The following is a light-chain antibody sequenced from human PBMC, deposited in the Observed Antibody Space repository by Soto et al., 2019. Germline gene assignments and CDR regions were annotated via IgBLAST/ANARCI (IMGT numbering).Light chain of an antibody. J-gene: IGKJ1*01. CDR2: KAS. CDR3: QRYNDK. Sequence: DIQMTQSPSSLSASVGDRVTITCRASQTISSWLAWYQQKPGKAPKLLIYKASTLKSGVPSRFSGSGSGTEFTLTISSLQPDDFATYFCQRYNDKFGQGTKVDIK. V-gene: IGKV1-5*03. CDR1: QTISSW.